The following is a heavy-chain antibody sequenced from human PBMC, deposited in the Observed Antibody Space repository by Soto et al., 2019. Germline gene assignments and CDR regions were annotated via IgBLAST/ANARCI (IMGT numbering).Heavy chain of an antibody. J-gene: IGHJ4*02. CDR1: GFTFSNAW. D-gene: IGHD3-22*01. CDR2: IKSKTDGGTT. V-gene: IGHV3-15*07. Sequence: GGSLRLSCAASGFTFSNAWMNWVRQAPGKGLEWVGRIKSKTDGGTTDYAAPVKGRFTISRDDSKNTLYLQMNSLKTEDTAVYYCTTDTYYYDSSGLPTLHYYFDYWGQGTLVTVSS. CDR3: TTDTYYYDSSGLPTLHYYFDY.